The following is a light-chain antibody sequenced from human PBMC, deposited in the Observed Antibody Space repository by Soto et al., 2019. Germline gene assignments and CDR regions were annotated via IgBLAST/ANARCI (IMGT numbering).Light chain of an antibody. Sequence: EIVLTQSPATLSLSPGARATLSCRASQSVSSYLAWYQQKPAQAPRLLIYDASNRATGIPARFSGSGSGTDFNLTIRGLEPEDFAVYYCQQRSNWHLTFGGGTKVEIK. V-gene: IGKV3-11*01. J-gene: IGKJ4*01. CDR2: DAS. CDR3: QQRSNWHLT. CDR1: QSVSSY.